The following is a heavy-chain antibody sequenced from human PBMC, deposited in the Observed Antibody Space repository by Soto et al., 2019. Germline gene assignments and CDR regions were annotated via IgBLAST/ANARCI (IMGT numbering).Heavy chain of an antibody. V-gene: IGHV3-30-3*01. D-gene: IGHD4-4*01. J-gene: IGHJ6*02. CDR1: GFTFSSYT. CDR2: MSYDGSTK. CDR3: ARANDYRENYYYYYGLDV. Sequence: GGSLRLSCAASGFTFSSYTMHWVRQAPGKGLEWVAVMSYDGSTKYYAGSVKGRFTISRDNSKNTLYLQVNSLRAEDTAVYYCARANDYRENYYYYYGLDVWGQGTTVTVSS.